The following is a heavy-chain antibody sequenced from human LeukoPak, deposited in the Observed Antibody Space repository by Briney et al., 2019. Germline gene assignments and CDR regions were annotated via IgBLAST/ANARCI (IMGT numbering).Heavy chain of an antibody. J-gene: IGHJ6*03. CDR3: AREGTVTLYYYYYYMDV. Sequence: GGSLRLSCAASGFTFSSYEMNWVRQAPGKGLEWVSYISSSGSTIYYADSVKGRFTISRDNAKNSLYLQMNSLRAEDTALYYCAREGTVTLYYYYYYMDVWGKGTTVTVSS. D-gene: IGHD4-17*01. CDR1: GFTFSSYE. CDR2: ISSSGSTI. V-gene: IGHV3-48*03.